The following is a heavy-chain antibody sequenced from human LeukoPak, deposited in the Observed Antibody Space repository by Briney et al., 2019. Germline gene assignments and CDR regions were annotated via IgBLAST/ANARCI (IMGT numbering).Heavy chain of an antibody. CDR3: ARGPTTSYYYDSSGYYDY. CDR1: GGSISSSSYY. V-gene: IGHV4-39*07. Sequence: SETLSLTCSVSGGSISSSSYYWGGIRQPPGKGLEWIGRIYYSGSTYYNPSLKSRVTISVDTSKNQFSLKLSSVTAADTAVYYCARGPTTSYYYDSSGYYDYWGQGTLVTVSS. D-gene: IGHD3-22*01. CDR2: IYYSGST. J-gene: IGHJ4*02.